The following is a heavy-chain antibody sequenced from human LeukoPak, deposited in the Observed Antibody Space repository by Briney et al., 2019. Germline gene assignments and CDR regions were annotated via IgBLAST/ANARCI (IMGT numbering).Heavy chain of an antibody. CDR3: ARAPGVAVAGTAPFDY. V-gene: IGHV6-1*01. Sequence: SQTLSLTCAISGDSVSSNSAAWNWIRQSPSRGLEWLGRTYYRSKWYNDYAVSVKSRITNNPDTSKNQFSLQLNSVTPEDTAVYYCARAPGVAVAGTAPFDYWGQGTLVTVSS. CDR2: TYYRSKWYN. CDR1: GDSVSSNSAA. D-gene: IGHD6-19*01. J-gene: IGHJ4*02.